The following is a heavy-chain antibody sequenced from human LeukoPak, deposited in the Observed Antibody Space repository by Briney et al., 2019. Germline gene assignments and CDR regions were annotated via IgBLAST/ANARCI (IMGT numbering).Heavy chain of an antibody. CDR3: ARWDDSAWAFGS. V-gene: IGHV4-59*08. D-gene: IGHD6-19*01. CDR2: ISHSGTT. CDR1: GGSIRSYS. Sequence: SETLSLTCTVSGGSIRSYSWNWIRQSPGKGLEWIGYISHSGTTSYRSSLKSRVTISVDTSKNQLSLKLASVTAADTAVYFCARWDDSAWAFGSWGPGTLVTVSS. J-gene: IGHJ4*02.